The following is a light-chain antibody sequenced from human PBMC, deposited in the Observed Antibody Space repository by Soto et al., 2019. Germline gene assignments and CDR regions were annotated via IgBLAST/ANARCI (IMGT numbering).Light chain of an antibody. V-gene: IGKV3-20*01. CDR3: QHYGGSPSFT. J-gene: IGKJ3*01. Sequence: EIVLTQSPGTLSLSPGERATLSCRASQRVSSSYLGWYQQKPGQAPRLLIYGASGRATGIPDRFSGSGSGTDFTLTIRRLEPEDFAVYYCQHYGGSPSFTFGPGTKVDIK. CDR2: GAS. CDR1: QRVSSSY.